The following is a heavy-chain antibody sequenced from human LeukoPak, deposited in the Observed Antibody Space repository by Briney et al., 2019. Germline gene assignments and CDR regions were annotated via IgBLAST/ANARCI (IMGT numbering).Heavy chain of an antibody. CDR1: PFGFSNFG. D-gene: IGHD1-26*01. CDR3: ASGGRTRGSLAY. J-gene: IGHJ4*02. CDR2: IRRDGTYI. Sequence: GASLRLSCAASPFGFSNFGMNWVRRTPDKGLEWVAYIRRDGTYINYLDSVKGRFSISRDNSKTTVWLQMHSLRVEDTALYYCASGGRTRGSLAYWGQGTLVTVSS. V-gene: IGHV3-30*02.